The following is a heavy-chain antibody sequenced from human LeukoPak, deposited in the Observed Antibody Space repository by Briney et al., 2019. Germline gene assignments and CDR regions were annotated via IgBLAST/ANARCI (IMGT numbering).Heavy chain of an antibody. CDR3: AKPITMVRGVITPDAFDI. CDR2: ISGSGGST. Sequence: GGSLRLSCAASGFTFSSYAMSWVRQAPGKGLEWVSAISGSGGSTYYADSVKGRFTISRDNSKNTLYLQMNSLRAEDTAVYYCAKPITMVRGVITPDAFDIWGQGTMVTVSS. CDR1: GFTFSSYA. D-gene: IGHD3-10*01. J-gene: IGHJ3*02. V-gene: IGHV3-23*01.